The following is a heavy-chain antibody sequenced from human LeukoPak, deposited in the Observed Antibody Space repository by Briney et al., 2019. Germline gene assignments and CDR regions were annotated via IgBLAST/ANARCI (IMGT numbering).Heavy chain of an antibody. D-gene: IGHD5-12*01. V-gene: IGHV4-39*01. CDR1: GGSISSSSYY. CDR2: IYYSGST. Sequence: SETLSRTCTVSGGSISSSSYYWGWIRQPPGKGLEWIGSIYYSGSTYYNPSLKSRVTISVDTSKNQFSLKLSSVTAADTAVYYCVEGWLGDYWGQGTLVTVSS. J-gene: IGHJ4*02. CDR3: VEGWLGDY.